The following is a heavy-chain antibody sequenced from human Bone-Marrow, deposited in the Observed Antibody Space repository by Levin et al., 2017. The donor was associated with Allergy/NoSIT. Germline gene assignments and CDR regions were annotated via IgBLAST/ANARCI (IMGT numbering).Heavy chain of an antibody. V-gene: IGHV2-70*11. Sequence: TLSLTCSFSGFSLSTVGLCVTWIRQSPGKALEWLARIDWDGDKYYSTSLKTRLSISKDTSKSQVILTMTNVDPVDTATYYCARTRVAGVSYYYGMDVWGRGTTVTVSS. CDR2: IDWDGDK. CDR3: ARTRVAGVSYYYGMDV. CDR1: GFSLSTVGLC. D-gene: IGHD2-21*01. J-gene: IGHJ6*02.